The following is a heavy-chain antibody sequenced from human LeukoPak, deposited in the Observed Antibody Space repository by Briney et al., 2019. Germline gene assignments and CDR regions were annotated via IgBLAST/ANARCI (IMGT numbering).Heavy chain of an antibody. CDR3: ARALYSGYAPYYFDY. V-gene: IGHV3-11*04. CDR1: GFIFSDYY. D-gene: IGHD5-12*01. CDR2: LSHSGTTI. J-gene: IGHJ4*02. Sequence: GGSLRLSCAVSGFIFSDYYMSWIRQAPGKRLEWVSYLSHSGTTIYYADSVKGRFTISRDNAKNSLYLQMNSLRAEDTAVYYCARALYSGYAPYYFDYWGQGTLVTVSS.